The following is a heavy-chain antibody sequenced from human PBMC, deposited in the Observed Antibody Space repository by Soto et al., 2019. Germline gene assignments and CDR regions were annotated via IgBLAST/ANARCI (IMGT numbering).Heavy chain of an antibody. V-gene: IGHV3-15*01. J-gene: IGHJ4*02. CDR1: GLTFSDGW. CDR2: FKSEFHGGTT. Sequence: GGSLRLSCAVSGLTFSDGWMSWVRQAPGKGLEWIGRFKSEFHGGTTAYAAPVKGRFTISTDDSKNTLYLQMNRLKTEDTAVYYCTTVYVVRLLESMIKDYWGQGTLVTVSS. D-gene: IGHD3-10*01. CDR3: TTVYVVRLLESMIKDY.